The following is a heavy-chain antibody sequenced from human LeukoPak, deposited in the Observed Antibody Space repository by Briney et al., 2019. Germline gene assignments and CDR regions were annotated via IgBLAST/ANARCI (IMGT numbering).Heavy chain of an antibody. CDR3: SKDETVGYTGGDN. V-gene: IGHV3-9*01. Sequence: GGSLRLSCAASGFTFDDYAMHWVRQAPGKGLEWVSGISWNSGSIGYADSVKGRFTISRDNAKNTLFLQMNSLRAVDSALYYCSKDETVGYTGGDNWGQGTLVTVSS. J-gene: IGHJ4*02. D-gene: IGHD5-18*01. CDR2: ISWNSGSI. CDR1: GFTFDDYA.